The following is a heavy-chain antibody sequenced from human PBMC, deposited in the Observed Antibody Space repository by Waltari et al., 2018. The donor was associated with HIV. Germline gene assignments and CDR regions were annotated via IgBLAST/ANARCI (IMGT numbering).Heavy chain of an antibody. CDR1: GGSFSGYY. V-gene: IGHV4-34*01. Sequence: QVQLQQWGAGLLKPSETLSLTCAVYGGSFSGYYWRWIRQPPGKGLEWIGEINHSGSTNYNPSLKSRVTISVDTSKNQFSLKLSSVTAADTAVYYCARGIPDCSSTSCYKGSLDYWGQGTLVTVSS. CDR2: INHSGST. J-gene: IGHJ4*02. D-gene: IGHD2-2*02. CDR3: ARGIPDCSSTSCYKGSLDY.